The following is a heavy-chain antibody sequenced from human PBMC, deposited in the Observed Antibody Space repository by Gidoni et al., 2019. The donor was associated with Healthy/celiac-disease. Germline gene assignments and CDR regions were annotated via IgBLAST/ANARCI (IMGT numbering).Heavy chain of an antibody. J-gene: IGHJ2*01. Sequence: EVQLVESGGGLVKPGGSLRLSCAASGFTVSSDSMNWVRQAPGKGLEGVSSISSSSSYIYYADSVKGRFTISRDNAKNSLYLQMNSLRAEDTAVYYCARPTGGSGYYSNWYFDLWGRGTLVTVSS. CDR3: ARPTGGSGYYSNWYFDL. D-gene: IGHD3-3*01. CDR2: ISSSSSYI. V-gene: IGHV3-21*01. CDR1: GFTVSSDS.